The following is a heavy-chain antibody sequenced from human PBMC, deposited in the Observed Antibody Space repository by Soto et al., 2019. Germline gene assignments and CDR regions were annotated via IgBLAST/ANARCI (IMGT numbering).Heavy chain of an antibody. CDR1: GFTFSSYA. CDR2: MSGTGGST. Sequence: EVQLLESGGGLVQPGRSLRLSCAASGFTFSSYAMNWVRQAPGKGLEWVSAMSGTGGSTYYADSVQGRFTLSRDHSNTTLDLQMSSLRVEDTAVFYCAKAGFSSGWSPSYFVYWGQGTLVTVSA. V-gene: IGHV3-23*01. D-gene: IGHD6-19*01. CDR3: AKAGFSSGWSPSYFVY. J-gene: IGHJ4*02.